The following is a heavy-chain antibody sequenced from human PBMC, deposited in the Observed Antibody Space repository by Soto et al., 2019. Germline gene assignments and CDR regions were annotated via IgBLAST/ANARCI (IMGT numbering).Heavy chain of an antibody. Sequence: GGSLRLSCAASGFTFSSYGMHWVRQAPGKGLEWVAVISYDGSNKYYADSVKGRFTISRDNSKNTLYLQMNSLRAEDTAVYYCANTGADFWSGFYTGASYMDVWGKGTTVTVSS. D-gene: IGHD3-3*01. CDR2: ISYDGSNK. CDR3: ANTGADFWSGFYTGASYMDV. V-gene: IGHV3-30*18. CDR1: GFTFSSYG. J-gene: IGHJ6*03.